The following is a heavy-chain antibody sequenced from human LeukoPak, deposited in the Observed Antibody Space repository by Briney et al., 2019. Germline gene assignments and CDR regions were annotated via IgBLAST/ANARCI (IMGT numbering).Heavy chain of an antibody. J-gene: IGHJ4*02. V-gene: IGHV1-2*02. Sequence: ASVKVSCKASGYIFTASYIHWVRQAPRQGLEWMGWINPNIGGTNFAKKLQGRVTLTRDTANTTTYLELTGLRSDDTAVYFCARGDCSGVSCYSVDSWGQGTLVTVSS. CDR3: ARGDCSGVSCYSVDS. D-gene: IGHD2-15*01. CDR1: GYIFTASY. CDR2: INPNIGGT.